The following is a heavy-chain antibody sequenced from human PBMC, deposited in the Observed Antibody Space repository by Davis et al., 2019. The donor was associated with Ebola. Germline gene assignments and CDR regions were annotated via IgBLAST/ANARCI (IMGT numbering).Heavy chain of an antibody. J-gene: IGHJ4*02. CDR3: ARDDNYDILTGYYTH. CDR2: IKQDGSEK. Sequence: GESLKISCAASGFTFSSYWMSWVRQAAGKGLEWVANIKQDGSEKYYVDSVKGRFTISRDNAKNSLYLQMNSLRAEDTAVYYCARDDNYDILTGYYTHWGQGTLVTVSS. V-gene: IGHV3-7*01. D-gene: IGHD3-9*01. CDR1: GFTFSSYW.